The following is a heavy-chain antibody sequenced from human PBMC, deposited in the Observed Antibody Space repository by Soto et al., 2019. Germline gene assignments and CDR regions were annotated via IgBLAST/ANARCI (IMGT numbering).Heavy chain of an antibody. Sequence: GASVKVSCKPSGYSFTDYKLHWVRQAPGQGLEWMGWVDPNGGGSNSAQKFQGSVTMTWDTSITTAYLDLTRLTTNDTATYFCATWVDYGDFEGFDFWGQGTLVTVS. CDR2: VDPNGGGS. CDR1: GYSFTDYK. CDR3: ATWVDYGDFEGFDF. D-gene: IGHD4-17*01. V-gene: IGHV1-2*04. J-gene: IGHJ4*02.